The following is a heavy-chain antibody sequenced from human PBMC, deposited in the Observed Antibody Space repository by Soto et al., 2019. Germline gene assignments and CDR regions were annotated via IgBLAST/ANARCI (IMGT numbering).Heavy chain of an antibody. Sequence: GGSLRLSCAASGFTFSSYAMHWVRPAPGKGLEWVAVISYDGSNKYYADSVKGRFTISRDNSKNTLYLQMNSLRAEDTAVYYCARGLGTAMVYGMDVWGQGTTVTVSS. CDR2: ISYDGSNK. CDR3: ARGLGTAMVYGMDV. CDR1: GFTFSSYA. J-gene: IGHJ6*02. V-gene: IGHV3-30-3*01. D-gene: IGHD5-18*01.